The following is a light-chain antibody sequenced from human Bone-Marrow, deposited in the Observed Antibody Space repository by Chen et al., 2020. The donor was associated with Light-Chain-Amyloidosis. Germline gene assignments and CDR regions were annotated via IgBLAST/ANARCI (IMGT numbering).Light chain of an antibody. V-gene: IGLV3-21*02. J-gene: IGLJ3*02. CDR1: NIGSTS. CDR2: DDS. Sequence: SYVLTQPSSVSVAPGQTATIACGGNNIGSTSVHWYQQTPGQAPPLVVYDDSDRPSGIPERFAGANAGNTATLTISRVEAGDEADYYCQVWDRSSDRPVFGGGTKLTVL. CDR3: QVWDRSSDRPV.